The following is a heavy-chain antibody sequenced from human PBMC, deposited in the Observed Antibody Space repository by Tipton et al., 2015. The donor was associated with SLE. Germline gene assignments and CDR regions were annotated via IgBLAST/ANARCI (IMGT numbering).Heavy chain of an antibody. Sequence: TLSLTCTVYGGSISSYYWSWIRQSPGKGLEWIGHISNSGSTNYNPSLESRATISLDTSKNQFSLRLTSVTAAGTAVYYCAGGDWGSIKGHYHMDDWGQGTTVTVSS. D-gene: IGHD7-27*01. CDR2: ISNSGST. CDR1: GGSISSYY. CDR3: AGGDWGSIKGHYHMDD. V-gene: IGHV4-59*01. J-gene: IGHJ6*03.